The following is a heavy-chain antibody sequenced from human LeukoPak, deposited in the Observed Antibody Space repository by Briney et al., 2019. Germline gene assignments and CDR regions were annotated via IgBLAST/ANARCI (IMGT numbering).Heavy chain of an antibody. CDR2: INHSGSN. CDR3: ERVGEYYGFAPGD. CDR1: GGSFSGYY. J-gene: IGHJ1*01. D-gene: IGHD3-3*01. V-gene: IGHV4-34*01. Sequence: SETLSLTCAVYGGSFSGYYWSWIRQPPGKGREWSVEINHSGSNNSNPSLKSRVTISEDTSKNQFSQKLSSGTAAATAVYCSERVGEYYGFAPGDWGQRTLVSASS.